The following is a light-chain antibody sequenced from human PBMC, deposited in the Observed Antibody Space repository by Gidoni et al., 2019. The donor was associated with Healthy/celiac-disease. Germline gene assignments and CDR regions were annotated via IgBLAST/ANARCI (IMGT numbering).Light chain of an antibody. Sequence: EIVLTQSPATLSLSPGERATLSCSASQSVSSSYLAWYQQKPGQAPRLLIYGASSRATGIPDRFSGSGSVTDFTLTISRLEPEDFAVYYCQQYGSSPLTFGQGTKVEIK. V-gene: IGKV3-20*01. J-gene: IGKJ1*01. CDR3: QQYGSSPLT. CDR1: QSVSSSY. CDR2: GAS.